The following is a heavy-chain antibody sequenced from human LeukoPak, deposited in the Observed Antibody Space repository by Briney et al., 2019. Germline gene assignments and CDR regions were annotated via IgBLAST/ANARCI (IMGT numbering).Heavy chain of an antibody. CDR1: GGSSSSSSYY. Sequence: KSSETLSLTCTVSGGSSSSSSYYWGWIRQPPGKGLEWIGTIYYSGSTYYNPSLKSRVTISVDTSKNQCSLKLSSVTDADTAVYYCARRSDCSSTSCYLGGVVWGQGTLVTVSS. CDR3: ARRSDCSSTSCYLGGVV. V-gene: IGHV4-39*01. J-gene: IGHJ4*02. CDR2: IYYSGST. D-gene: IGHD2-2*01.